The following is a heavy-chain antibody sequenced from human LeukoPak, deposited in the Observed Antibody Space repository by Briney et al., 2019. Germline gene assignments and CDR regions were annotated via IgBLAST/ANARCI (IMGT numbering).Heavy chain of an antibody. CDR1: GGSISSSSYY. Sequence: PSETLSLTCTVSGGSISSSSYYWGWIRQPPGKGLEWIGTIYYSGSTYYNPSLKSRVTISVDTSKNQFSLKLSSVTAADTAVYYCARGREVRFSYYYYGMDVWGQGTTVTVSS. CDR3: ARGREVRFSYYYYGMDV. J-gene: IGHJ6*02. V-gene: IGHV4-39*07. D-gene: IGHD1-26*01. CDR2: IYYSGST.